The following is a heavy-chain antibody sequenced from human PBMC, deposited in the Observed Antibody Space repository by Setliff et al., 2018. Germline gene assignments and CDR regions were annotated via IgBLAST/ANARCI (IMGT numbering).Heavy chain of an antibody. J-gene: IGHJ4*02. V-gene: IGHV3-23*01. Sequence: GGSLRLSCAASGFTFSSYAMSWVRQAPGKGLNWVSAVSGGGDTTFYAASVKGRFTISRDNSKNTVCLQMNSLRAEDTALYYCVKAHYCRSTSCAFDYWGQGALVTVSS. CDR3: VKAHYCRSTSCAFDY. CDR1: GFTFSSYA. D-gene: IGHD2-2*01. CDR2: VSGGGDTT.